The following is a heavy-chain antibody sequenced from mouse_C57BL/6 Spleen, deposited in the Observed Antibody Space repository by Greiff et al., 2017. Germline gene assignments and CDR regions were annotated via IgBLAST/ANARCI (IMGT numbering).Heavy chain of an antibody. D-gene: IGHD2-10*01. CDR3: ARSLLLSKAWFAY. Sequence: VQLQQSGPELVKPGASVKMSCKASGYTFTDYNMHWVKQSHGKSLEWIGYINPNNGGTSYNQKFKGKATLTVNKSSSTAYMELRSLTSEDSAVYYCARSLLLSKAWFAYWGQGTLVTVSA. J-gene: IGHJ3*01. V-gene: IGHV1-22*01. CDR1: GYTFTDYN. CDR2: INPNNGGT.